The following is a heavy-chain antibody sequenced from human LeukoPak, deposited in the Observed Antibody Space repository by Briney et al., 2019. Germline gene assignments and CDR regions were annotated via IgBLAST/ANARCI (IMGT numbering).Heavy chain of an antibody. V-gene: IGHV1-18*01. CDR1: GYTFTSYG. CDR3: ARAENEIVGDFDY. CDR2: ISAYNGNT. D-gene: IGHD1-26*01. J-gene: IGHJ4*02. Sequence: ASVKVSCKASGYTFTSYGISWVRQAPGQGLEWMGWISAYNGNTNYAQKLQGRVTMTRDTSTSTVYMELSSLRSEDTAVYYCARAENEIVGDFDYWGQGTLVTVSS.